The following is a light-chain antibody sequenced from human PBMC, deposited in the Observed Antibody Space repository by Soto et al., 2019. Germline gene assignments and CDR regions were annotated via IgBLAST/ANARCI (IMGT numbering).Light chain of an antibody. CDR2: LGS. Sequence: IVITHSPLSLPVTPGEPASISCRSSQNLLHSDGFNYLDWYLQKPGQSPQLLIFLGSYRASGVPDRFSGSGSGTDFALRISRVEAEDVGVYYCMQAIQTRTLGPGTKVDIK. CDR1: QNLLHSDGFNY. CDR3: MQAIQTRT. J-gene: IGKJ1*01. V-gene: IGKV2-28*01.